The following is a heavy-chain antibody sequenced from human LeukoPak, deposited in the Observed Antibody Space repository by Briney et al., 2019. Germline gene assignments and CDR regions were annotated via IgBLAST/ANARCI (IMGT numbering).Heavy chain of an antibody. CDR3: ARNGGDFWILAQDNWFDP. V-gene: IGHV4-59*11. D-gene: IGHD3-3*01. CDR1: GGSISSHY. J-gene: IGHJ5*02. CDR2: IYYSGST. Sequence: PSETLSLTCTVSGGSISSHYWSWIRQPPGKGLEWIGYIYYSGSTNYNPSLKSRVTISVDTSKNQFSLKLSSVTAADTAVYYCARNGGDFWILAQDNWFDPWGQGTLVTVSS.